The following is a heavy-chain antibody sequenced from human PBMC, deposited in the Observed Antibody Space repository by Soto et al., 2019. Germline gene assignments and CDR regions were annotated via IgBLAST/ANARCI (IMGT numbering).Heavy chain of an antibody. CDR2: ISSSSSYI. D-gene: IGHD3-3*01. CDR1: GFTFSSYS. CDR3: ARDGRRTIFGVVHPRYYFDY. V-gene: IGHV3-21*01. Sequence: PGGSLRLSCAASGFTFSSYSMNWVRQAPGKGLEWVSSISSSSSYIYYADSVKGRFTISRDNAKNSLYLQMNSLRAEDTAVYYCARDGRRTIFGVVHPRYYFDYWGQGTLVTVSS. J-gene: IGHJ4*02.